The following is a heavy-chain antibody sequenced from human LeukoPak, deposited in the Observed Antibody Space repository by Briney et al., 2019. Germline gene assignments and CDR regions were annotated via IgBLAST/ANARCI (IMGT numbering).Heavy chain of an antibody. J-gene: IGHJ4*02. CDR2: TYYRSKWYN. CDR3: ARDPHYDSSGYYYFDY. CDR1: GDSVSSNSAA. D-gene: IGHD3-22*01. V-gene: IGHV6-1*01. Sequence: SQTPSLTCAISGDSVSSNSAAWNWIRQSPSRGLEWLGRTYYRSKWYNDYAVSVKSRITINPDTSKNQFSLQLNSVTPEDTAVYYCARDPHYDSSGYYYFDYWGQGTLVTVSS.